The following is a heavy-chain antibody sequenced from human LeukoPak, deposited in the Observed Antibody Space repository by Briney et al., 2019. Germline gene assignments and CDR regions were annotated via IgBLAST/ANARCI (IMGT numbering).Heavy chain of an antibody. J-gene: IGHJ6*03. Sequence: GGSLRLSCAASGFTFSSYEMNWVRQAPGKGLEWVSYISSSGSTIYYADSVKGRFTISRDNAKNSLYLKMNSLRAEDTAVYYCAKGHGWEASYYYYYMDVWGKGTTVTISS. V-gene: IGHV3-48*03. CDR1: GFTFSSYE. CDR2: ISSSGSTI. D-gene: IGHD1-26*01. CDR3: AKGHGWEASYYYYYMDV.